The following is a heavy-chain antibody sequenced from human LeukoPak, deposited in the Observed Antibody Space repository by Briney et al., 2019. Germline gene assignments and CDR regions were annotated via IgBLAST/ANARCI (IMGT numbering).Heavy chain of an antibody. V-gene: IGHV4-39*07. J-gene: IGHJ3*02. CDR2: IYYSGST. D-gene: IGHD1-26*01. CDR3: AREGRSGSYEEAFDI. Sequence: SETLSLTCTVSGGSISSSSYYWGWIRQPPGKGLEWIGSIYYSGSTYYNPSLKSRVTISVDTSKNQFSLKLSSVTAADTAVYYCAREGRSGSYEEAFDIWGQGTMVTVSS. CDR1: GGSISSSSYY.